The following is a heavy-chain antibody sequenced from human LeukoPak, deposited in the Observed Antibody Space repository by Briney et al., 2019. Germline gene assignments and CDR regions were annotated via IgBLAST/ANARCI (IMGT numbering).Heavy chain of an antibody. Sequence: ASVRVSPKVSVYTLSELFTYWVRQAPGKGLEWGGDFHPEDGEAFYTQKFQGRVTMTDDTSTDTAYMERSSLRSKDTAVYYYATHPLGYFDSWGQGTQVTVSS. J-gene: IGHJ4*02. CDR3: ATHPLGYFDS. CDR1: VYTLSELF. V-gene: IGHV1-24*01. CDR2: FHPEDGEA.